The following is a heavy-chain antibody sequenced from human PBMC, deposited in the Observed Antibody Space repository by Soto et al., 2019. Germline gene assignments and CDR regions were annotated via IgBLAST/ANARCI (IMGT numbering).Heavy chain of an antibody. CDR2: ISYDGSNK. J-gene: IGHJ4*02. Sequence: GGSLRVSCVVSGFTFSSDAMHWVRQAPGKGLEWVAVISYDGSNKYYADSVKGRFTISRDNSKNTLYLQMNSLRSEDTAVYYCAKTARYSGSYLDYWGQGTLVTVSS. CDR3: AKTARYSGSYLDY. D-gene: IGHD1-26*01. V-gene: IGHV3-30*18. CDR1: GFTFSSDA.